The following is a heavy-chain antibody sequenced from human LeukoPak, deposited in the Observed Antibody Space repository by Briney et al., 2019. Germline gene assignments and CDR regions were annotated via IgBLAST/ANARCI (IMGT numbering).Heavy chain of an antibody. Sequence: SETLSLTCTVSGGSISSYYWSWIRQPPGKGLEWIGYIYYSGSTNYNPSLQSRVTISIDTSKTQFSLRLRSVTAADTAIYYCARPDINWGQGTLVTVSS. D-gene: IGHD2-8*01. CDR2: IYYSGST. CDR1: GGSISSYY. V-gene: IGHV4-59*08. J-gene: IGHJ4*02. CDR3: ARPDIN.